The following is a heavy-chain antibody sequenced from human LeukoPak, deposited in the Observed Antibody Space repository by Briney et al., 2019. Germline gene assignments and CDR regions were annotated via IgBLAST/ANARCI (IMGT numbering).Heavy chain of an antibody. CDR1: GFTFSSYS. CDR2: ISSSSSTI. CDR3: AREGRYFDWLLDAFDI. Sequence: GGSLRLSCAASGFTFSSYSMNWVRQAPGKGLEWVSYISSSSSTIYYAGSVKGRFTISRDNAKNSLYLQMNSLRAEDTAVYYRAREGRYFDWLLDAFDIWGQGTMVTVSS. D-gene: IGHD3-9*01. V-gene: IGHV3-48*01. J-gene: IGHJ3*02.